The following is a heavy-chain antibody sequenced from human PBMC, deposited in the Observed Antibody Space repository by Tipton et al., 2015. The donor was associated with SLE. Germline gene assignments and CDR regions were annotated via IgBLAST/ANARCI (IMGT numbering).Heavy chain of an antibody. CDR3: ARGEQDIVVVVAAKDWFDP. V-gene: IGHV4-34*01. CDR1: GGSFSGYY. D-gene: IGHD2-15*01. CDR2: INHSGST. J-gene: IGHJ5*02. Sequence: TLSLTCAVYGGSFSGYYWSWIRQPPGKGLEWIGEINHSGSTNYNPPLKSRVTISVDTSKNQFSLKLSSVTDADTAVYYCARGEQDIVVVVAAKDWFDPWGQGTLVTVSS.